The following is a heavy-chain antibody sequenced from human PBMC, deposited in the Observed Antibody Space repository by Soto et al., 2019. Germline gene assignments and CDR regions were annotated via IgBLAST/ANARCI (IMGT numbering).Heavy chain of an antibody. D-gene: IGHD3-10*01. J-gene: IGHJ4*02. CDR3: ASWYYGSGSYFHN. V-gene: IGHV1-18*01. Sequence: QVQLVQSGAEVKKPGASVKVSCKASGYTFTSYGISWVRQAPGQGLEWMGWINPYNGNTNYAQKLQGRVTMTTDTSTTTAYKELRSLRSDDTAVYYCASWYYGSGSYFHNWGQGTLVTVSS. CDR1: GYTFTSYG. CDR2: INPYNGNT.